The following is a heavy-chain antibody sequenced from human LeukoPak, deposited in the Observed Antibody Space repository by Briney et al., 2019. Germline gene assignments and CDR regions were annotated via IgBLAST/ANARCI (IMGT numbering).Heavy chain of an antibody. CDR1: GGSISSYY. V-gene: IGHV4-4*07. J-gene: IGHJ3*02. D-gene: IGHD3-3*01. CDR3: ARGDYDFWSGPVDAFDI. Sequence: PSETLSLTCTVSGGSISSYYWSWIRQPAGKGLEWIGRIYTRGSTNYNLSLKSRVTMSVDTSKNQFSLKLSSVTAAGTAVYYCARGDYDFWSGPVDAFDIWGQGTMVTVSS. CDR2: IYTRGST.